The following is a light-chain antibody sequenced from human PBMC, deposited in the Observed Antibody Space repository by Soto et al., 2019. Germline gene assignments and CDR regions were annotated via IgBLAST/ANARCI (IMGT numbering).Light chain of an antibody. Sequence: QSVLTQQPSVSGAPGQRVTLSCTGNSSNLGAGDDVHWYQQLPGAAPKLVIFGIRNRPAGVPERFSGSKSGTSASLAITGLQAEDEADYYCQAYDYSLTASVFGGGTKVTVL. V-gene: IGLV1-40*01. CDR2: GIR. CDR1: SSNLGAGDD. CDR3: QAYDYSLTASV. J-gene: IGLJ3*02.